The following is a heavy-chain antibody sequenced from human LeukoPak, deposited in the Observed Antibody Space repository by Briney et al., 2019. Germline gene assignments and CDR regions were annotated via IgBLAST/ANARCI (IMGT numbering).Heavy chain of an antibody. CDR2: VNWNGGSI. CDR3: AKGAYYDFWSGFDY. J-gene: IGHJ4*02. V-gene: IGHV3-9*03. CDR1: GFTFDDYA. D-gene: IGHD3-3*01. Sequence: GGSLRLSCATSGFTFDDYAMHWVRHAPGKGLEWVSGVNWNGGSIGYADSVKGRFTISRDNAKSSLYLQMNSLRAEDMALYYCAKGAYYDFWSGFDYWGQGTLVTVSS.